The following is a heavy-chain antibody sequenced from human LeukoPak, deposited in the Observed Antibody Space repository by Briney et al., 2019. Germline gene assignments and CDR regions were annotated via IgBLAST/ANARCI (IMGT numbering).Heavy chain of an antibody. D-gene: IGHD2-2*01. CDR3: ARDQVGFDY. J-gene: IGHJ4*02. CDR1: GYTFTSNY. V-gene: IGHV1-46*01. CDR2: IYPRDGST. Sequence: ASVKVSCKASGYTFTSNYIHWVRQAPGQGLEWMGMIYPRDGSTSYAQKFQGRVTVTRDTPTSTVHMELSGLRSEDTAVYYCARDQVGFDYWGQGTLVTVSS.